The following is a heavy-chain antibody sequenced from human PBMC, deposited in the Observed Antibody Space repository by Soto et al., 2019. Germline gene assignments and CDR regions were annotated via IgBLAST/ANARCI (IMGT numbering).Heavy chain of an antibody. CDR2: IYHSGST. CDR3: ASISTSYYYGRDV. Sequence: QLQLQESGSGLVKPSQTLSLTCAVSGGSISSGGYSWSWIRQPPGKGLEWIGYIYHSGSTYYNPSLTSRVTVSADRSKNQFSRQLSSVTAADTAGSYCASISTSYYYGRDVWGQGTTVTVSS. CDR1: GGSISSGGYS. V-gene: IGHV4-30-2*01. J-gene: IGHJ6*02. D-gene: IGHD2-2*01.